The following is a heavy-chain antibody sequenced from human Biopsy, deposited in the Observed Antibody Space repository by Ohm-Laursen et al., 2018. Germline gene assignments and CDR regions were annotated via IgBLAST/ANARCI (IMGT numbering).Heavy chain of an antibody. V-gene: IGHV4-61*01. CDR3: ARGMRSSGWPYFDS. CDR1: GDSVSRGSFY. CDR2: IYDRGSTA. J-gene: IGHJ4*02. Sequence: GTLSLTRTVSGDSVSRGSFYWTWIRQPPGQGLEYLGHIYDRGSTANYNPSLESRVTMSVDMPKNQFSLKLSSRTDADTAIYYCARGMRSSGWPYFDSWGQGTLVTVSS. D-gene: IGHD6-19*01.